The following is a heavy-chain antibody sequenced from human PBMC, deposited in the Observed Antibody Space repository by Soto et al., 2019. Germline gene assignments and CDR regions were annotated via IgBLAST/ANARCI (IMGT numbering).Heavy chain of an antibody. CDR2: IYHSGST. CDR1: GGNISNSNW. Sequence: SQPLSLTCAVAGGNISNSNWWRWVRQPPGKGQEWIGEIYHSGSTNYNPSLKSRVTISVDKSKNQFSLKLSSVTAADTAVYYCARGPPHWMRIGGVEDDAFDIWGQGTTVTVSS. J-gene: IGHJ3*02. D-gene: IGHD3-16*01. CDR3: ARGPPHWMRIGGVEDDAFDI. V-gene: IGHV4-4*02.